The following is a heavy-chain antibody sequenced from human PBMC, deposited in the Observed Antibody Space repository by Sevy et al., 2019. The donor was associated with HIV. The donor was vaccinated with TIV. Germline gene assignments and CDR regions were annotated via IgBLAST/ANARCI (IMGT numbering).Heavy chain of an antibody. CDR3: ASHDWGREDY. Sequence: SETLSLTCTVSGYSISSGYWWDWFRRPPGKGLQWIGAIYYRGDTQYNPSLKSRVTISRDTSKNQFSLNLASMTAADTAFYYCASHDWGREDYWGQGALVTVSS. V-gene: IGHV4-38-2*02. J-gene: IGHJ4*02. D-gene: IGHD7-27*01. CDR1: GYSISSGYW. CDR2: IYYRGDT.